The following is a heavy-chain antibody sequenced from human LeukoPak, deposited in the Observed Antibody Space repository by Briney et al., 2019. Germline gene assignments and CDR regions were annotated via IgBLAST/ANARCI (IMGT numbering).Heavy chain of an antibody. D-gene: IGHD3-10*01. CDR1: GFTVNNYA. V-gene: IGHV3-23*01. CDR3: AKHFSSGTYYNYFDY. CDR2: ISDNGAAT. J-gene: IGHJ4*02. Sequence: GGCLTLSCVASGFTVNNYAMSWVRQAPGKGMEWVSAISDNGAATHSADSVKGRFTISRDNSKNTLYLQMNSLRAGDTAIYYCAKHFSSGTYYNYFDYWGQGTLVTVSS.